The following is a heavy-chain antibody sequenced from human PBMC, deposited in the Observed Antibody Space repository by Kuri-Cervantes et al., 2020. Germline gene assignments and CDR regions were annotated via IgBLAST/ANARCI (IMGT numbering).Heavy chain of an antibody. CDR3: ARAQGRLYDFWSGSLFDY. V-gene: IGHV1-2*02. CDR2: INPNSGGT. D-gene: IGHD3-3*01. CDR1: GYTFTGYY. J-gene: IGHJ4*02. Sequence: ASVKVSCKASGYTFTGYYMHWVRQAPGQGLEWMGWINPNSGGTDYAQKFQGRVTMTRDTSISTAYMELGRLRSDDTAVYYCARAQGRLYDFWSGSLFDYWGQGTLVTVSS.